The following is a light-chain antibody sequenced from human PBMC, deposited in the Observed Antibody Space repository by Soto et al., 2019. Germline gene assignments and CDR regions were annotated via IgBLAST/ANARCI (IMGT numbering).Light chain of an antibody. J-gene: IGLJ2*01. CDR2: DDG. CDR1: NIEIKS. Sequence: SYELTKPPSVSVAPGQTARFTCGGNNIEIKSVHWYQQKPGKAPVLVVYDDGDRTTGIPERFSGSNSGNTATLTTSRVEAGDEADYYCQVWDTTNPVIFGGWTQLTVL. CDR3: QVWDTTNPVI. V-gene: IGLV3-21*02.